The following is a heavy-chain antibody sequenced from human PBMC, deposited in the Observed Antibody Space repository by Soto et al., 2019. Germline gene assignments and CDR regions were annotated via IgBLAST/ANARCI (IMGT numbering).Heavy chain of an antibody. V-gene: IGHV1-58*01. Sequence: GASVKVSCKASGFTFTSSAVQWVRQARGQRLEWIGWIAVGSGNTNYAQKFQERVTITRDMSTSTAYMELSSLRSEDTAVYYCAAENGDILTGTSAVYWGQGTLVTVSS. CDR3: AAENGDILTGTSAVY. CDR2: IAVGSGNT. D-gene: IGHD3-9*01. CDR1: GFTFTSSA. J-gene: IGHJ4*02.